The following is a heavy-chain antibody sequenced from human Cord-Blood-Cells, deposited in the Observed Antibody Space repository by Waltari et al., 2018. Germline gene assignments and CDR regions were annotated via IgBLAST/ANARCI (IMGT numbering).Heavy chain of an antibody. J-gene: IGHJ1*01. CDR3: AIPGYCSGGSCYSEYFQH. V-gene: IGHV3-23*01. CDR1: GFTFSSYA. Sequence: EVQLLESGGGLVQPGGSLRLSCAASGFTFSSYAMSWVRQAPGKGLEWVSAISGRGGSTYYADSVKGRFTISRDNSKNTLYLQMNSLRAEDTAVYYCAIPGYCSGGSCYSEYFQHWGQGTLVTVSS. CDR2: ISGRGGST. D-gene: IGHD2-15*01.